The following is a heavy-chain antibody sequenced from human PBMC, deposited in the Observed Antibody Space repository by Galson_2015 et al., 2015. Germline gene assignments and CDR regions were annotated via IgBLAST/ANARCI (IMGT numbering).Heavy chain of an antibody. CDR2: IIPILGIA. Sequence: SVKVSCKASGYTFTSYGISWVRQAPGQGLEWIGRIIPILGIANYAQKFQGKVTITADKSTSTAYMELSSLRSEDTAVYYCAGGFIGAPGGVTVYWGQGTLVTVSS. CDR1: GYTFTSYG. D-gene: IGHD3-16*01. J-gene: IGHJ4*02. CDR3: AGGFIGAPGGVTVY. V-gene: IGHV1-69*04.